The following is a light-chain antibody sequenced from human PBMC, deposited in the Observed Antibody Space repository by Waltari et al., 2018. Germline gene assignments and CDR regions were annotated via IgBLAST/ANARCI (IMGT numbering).Light chain of an antibody. V-gene: IGKV3-20*01. Sequence: EIELTQSPGTLSLSPGDRANLSCRASHSVNSAYLAWYQQKRGQAPRLLIYGTSTRATGISERFSGSGSGTDFILTISRLEPEDFAIYYCHQYHNSPQTFGQGTKVEI. CDR2: GTS. J-gene: IGKJ1*01. CDR1: HSVNSAY. CDR3: HQYHNSPQT.